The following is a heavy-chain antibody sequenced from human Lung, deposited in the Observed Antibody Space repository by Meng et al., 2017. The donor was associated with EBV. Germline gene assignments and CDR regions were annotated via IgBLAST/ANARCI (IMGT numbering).Heavy chain of an antibody. D-gene: IGHD4-17*01. V-gene: IGHV2-5*02. CDR3: EHRDRLRDFDY. CDR1: GCVVSSSGVG. J-gene: IGHJ4*02. Sequence: QMIVEESGGTLRKPTQNRTLTCMFVGCVVSSSGVGVGRSRQPPGKALEWLALIYWDDDKRYSASMKKRLTINKETSKKQVVLTLTNIDPVDTTTDYCEHRDRLRDFDYWGQGTLVTVSS. CDR2: IYWDDDK.